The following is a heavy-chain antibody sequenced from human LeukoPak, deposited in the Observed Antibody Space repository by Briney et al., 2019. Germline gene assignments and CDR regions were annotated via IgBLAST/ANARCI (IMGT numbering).Heavy chain of an antibody. CDR1: GFTFSSYG. CDR2: ISGSGGST. V-gene: IGHV3-23*01. CDR3: AKQEDIWFGELLPVDY. D-gene: IGHD3-10*01. J-gene: IGHJ4*02. Sequence: GGSLRLSCAASGFTFSSYGMSWVSQAPGKGVEWVSAISGSGGSTYYADSVKGRFTISRDNSKNTLYLQMNSLRAEDTAVYYCAKQEDIWFGELLPVDYWGQGTLVTVSS.